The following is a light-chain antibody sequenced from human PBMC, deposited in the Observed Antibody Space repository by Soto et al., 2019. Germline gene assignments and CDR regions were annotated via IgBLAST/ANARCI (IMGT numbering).Light chain of an antibody. Sequence: EIVTTPSPPTLSVSPGERATLSCRASQSVSSNLAWYQQKPGQAPRLLIYGASNRATGIPARFSGSGSGTDFTLTISSLEPEDFAVYYCQQRSNWPLTFGGGTKVDI. CDR2: GAS. CDR3: QQRSNWPLT. V-gene: IGKV3-11*01. CDR1: QSVSSN. J-gene: IGKJ4*01.